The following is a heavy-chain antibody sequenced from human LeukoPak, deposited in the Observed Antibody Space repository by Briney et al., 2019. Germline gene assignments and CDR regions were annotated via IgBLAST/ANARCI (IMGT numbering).Heavy chain of an antibody. CDR2: IYNSERT. D-gene: IGHD6-19*01. CDR1: GGSVSSYY. CDR3: ARFHSGPSGWYVLWYFDL. J-gene: IGHJ2*01. V-gene: IGHV4-4*09. Sequence: NPSETLCLTCTVSGGSVSSYYWSWIRQPPGKGLEWIGYIYNSERTKYNSSLESRVTISVDTSKNQFFLKLSSVTAADTAVYYCARFHSGPSGWYVLWYFDLWGRGTLVTVSS.